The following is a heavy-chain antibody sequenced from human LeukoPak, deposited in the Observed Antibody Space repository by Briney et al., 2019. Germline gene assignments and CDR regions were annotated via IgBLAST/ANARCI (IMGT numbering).Heavy chain of an antibody. V-gene: IGHV3-9*03. Sequence: PGGSLRLPCAASGFTFDDYAMHWVRQAPGKGLEWVSGITWNSDNIEYADSVKGRFTISRDNAKNSLYLQMNSLRAEDMALYYCAKGGGGRLIYYYYMDVWGKGTTVAVSS. D-gene: IGHD3-16*01. J-gene: IGHJ6*03. CDR3: AKGGGGRLIYYYYMDV. CDR1: GFTFDDYA. CDR2: ITWNSDNI.